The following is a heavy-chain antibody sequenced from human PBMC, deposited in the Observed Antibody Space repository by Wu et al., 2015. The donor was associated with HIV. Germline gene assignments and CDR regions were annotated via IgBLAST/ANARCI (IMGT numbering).Heavy chain of an antibody. CDR2: INPNTGTT. CDR1: GYTFTDYF. V-gene: IGHV1-2*02. CDR3: ARDSERYNWNDKKLES. D-gene: IGHD1-20*01. J-gene: IGHJ4*02. Sequence: QVQLVQSGAEVKKPGASVKVSCKASGYTFTDYFTHWVRQAPGQGLEWMGWINPNTGTTTYARKFQGRITMTRDTSITTAYMELSRLRSDDTAIYYCARDSERYNWNDKKLESWGQGTLVTVSS.